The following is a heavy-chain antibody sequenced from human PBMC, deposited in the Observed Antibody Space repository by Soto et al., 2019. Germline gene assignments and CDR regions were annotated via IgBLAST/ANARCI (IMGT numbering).Heavy chain of an antibody. CDR3: ARHPGYYGSGTYYLDAFDI. CDR1: GDSISIVDYY. D-gene: IGHD3-10*01. J-gene: IGHJ3*02. CDR2: IYYSGST. Sequence: SETPSTTCTVSGDSISIVDYYWGWIRQPPGKGLEWIGSIYYSGSTYYNPSLKSRVTISVDTSKNQLSLKLSSVTAADTAVYYCARHPGYYGSGTYYLDAFDIWGQGTMITVSS. V-gene: IGHV4-39*01.